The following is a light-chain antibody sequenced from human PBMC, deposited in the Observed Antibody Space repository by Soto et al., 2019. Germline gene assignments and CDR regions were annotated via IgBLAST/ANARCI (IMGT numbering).Light chain of an antibody. J-gene: IGLJ3*02. Sequence: QLVLTQSPSASASLGASVKLTCTLSSGHSSYDIAWYQQQPEKGPRYLMKLNNDGSHTRGDGIPDRFSGSSSGAERYLTITSLQSEDQADYYCQTWGTGGVFGGGTQLTV. CDR2: LNNDGSH. CDR3: QTWGTGGV. V-gene: IGLV4-69*01. CDR1: SGHSSYD.